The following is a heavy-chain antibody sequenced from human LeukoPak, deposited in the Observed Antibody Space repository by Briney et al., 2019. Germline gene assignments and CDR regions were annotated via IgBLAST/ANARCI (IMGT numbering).Heavy chain of an antibody. CDR3: ARDGIAAAINWSDP. CDR2: ISSSSSYI. Sequence: GGSLRLSCAASGFTFSSYSMNWVRQAPGKGLEWVSSISSSSSYIYYADSVKGRFTISRDNAKNSLYLQMNSLRAEDTAVYYCARDGIAAAINWSDPWGQGTLVTVSS. V-gene: IGHV3-21*01. J-gene: IGHJ5*02. D-gene: IGHD6-13*01. CDR1: GFTFSSYS.